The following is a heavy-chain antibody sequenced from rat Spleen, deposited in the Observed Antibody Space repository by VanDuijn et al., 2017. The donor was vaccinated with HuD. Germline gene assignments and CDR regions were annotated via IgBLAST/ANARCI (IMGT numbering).Heavy chain of an antibody. CDR3: ATDTFYDGTYYPGGFDY. J-gene: IGHJ2*01. D-gene: IGHD1-12*02. CDR2: ISYDGSST. V-gene: IGHV5-29*01. Sequence: EVQLVESGGGLVQPGGSLKLSCAASGFSFSKYGMAWVRQAPTKGLEWVATISYDGSSTYYRDSVKGRFTISRDNAKSTLYLQLDSLRSEDTATYYCATDTFYDGTYYPGGFDYWGQGVMVTVSS. CDR1: GFSFSKYG.